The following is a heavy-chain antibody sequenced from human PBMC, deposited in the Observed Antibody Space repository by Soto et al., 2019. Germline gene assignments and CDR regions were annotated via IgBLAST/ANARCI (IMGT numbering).Heavy chain of an antibody. Sequence: PSETLSLTCTVSGGSVSSGSYYWSWIRQPPGKGLEWIGYIYYSGSTNYNPSLKSRVTISVDTSKNQFSLKLSSVTAADTAVYYCARGTYYYDSSGYPRLYYYYGMDVWGQGATVTVSS. CDR1: GGSVSSGSYY. CDR3: ARGTYYYDSSGYPRLYYYYGMDV. V-gene: IGHV4-61*01. D-gene: IGHD3-22*01. J-gene: IGHJ6*02. CDR2: IYYSGST.